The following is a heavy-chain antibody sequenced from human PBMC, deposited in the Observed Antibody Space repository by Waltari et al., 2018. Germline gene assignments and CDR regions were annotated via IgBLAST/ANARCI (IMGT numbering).Heavy chain of an antibody. V-gene: IGHV4-39*01. CDR2: RYYSGST. D-gene: IGHD2-15*01. J-gene: IGHJ4*02. CDR3: VQLPGY. CDR1: GGSIDSSHNY. Sequence: QVQLQESGPGLVKPSETLSLTCTVSGGSIDSSHNYWGWIRQPPGKGLEWIGSRYYSGSTYYNPSLKSRVTISVDTSKNQLSLNLSSVTAADTAVYYCVQLPGYWGQGTLVTVSS.